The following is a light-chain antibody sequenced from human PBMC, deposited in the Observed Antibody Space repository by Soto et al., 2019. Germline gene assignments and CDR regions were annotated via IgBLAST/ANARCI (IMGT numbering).Light chain of an antibody. CDR2: GVS. CDR3: SSYKTTTTVVV. V-gene: IGLV2-14*01. CDR1: SSDIGGYNF. Sequence: QSVLTQPASVSGSPGQSITISCTGTSSDIGGYNFVSWYQQYPGKAPKLMIFGVSDRPSGVSNRFSGSKSGNTASLTISGLQAEDEAEYYCSSYKTTTTVVVFGGGTKLTVL. J-gene: IGLJ2*01.